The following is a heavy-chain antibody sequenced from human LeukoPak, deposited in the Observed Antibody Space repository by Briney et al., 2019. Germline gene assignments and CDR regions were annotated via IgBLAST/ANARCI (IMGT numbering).Heavy chain of an antibody. CDR3: ARDLRQWLVWDY. J-gene: IGHJ4*02. Sequence: GASVKVSCKASGYTFTGYYMHWVRQAPGQGLEWMGWINPNSGDTNYAQKFQGRVTMTRDTSISTAYMELSRLRSDDTAVYYCARDLRQWLVWDYWGQGTLVTVSS. D-gene: IGHD6-19*01. V-gene: IGHV1-2*02. CDR2: INPNSGDT. CDR1: GYTFTGYY.